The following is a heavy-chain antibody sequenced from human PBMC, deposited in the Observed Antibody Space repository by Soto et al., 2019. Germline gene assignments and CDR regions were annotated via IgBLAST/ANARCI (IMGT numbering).Heavy chain of an antibody. Sequence: EVQLVESGGELVQPEGSLRLYCAASGFNFRMYWMSWVRQAQGKGLEWVANIKQDGSATDYVDAVKGRFIISRDNMNNSVYLQMNSLRPVDTAVYYCVRGRGFRMTSVSHFDKWGQGTLVTVSS. V-gene: IGHV3-7*03. D-gene: IGHD4-17*01. CDR2: IKQDGSAT. CDR3: VRGRGFRMTSVSHFDK. J-gene: IGHJ4*02. CDR1: GFNFRMYW.